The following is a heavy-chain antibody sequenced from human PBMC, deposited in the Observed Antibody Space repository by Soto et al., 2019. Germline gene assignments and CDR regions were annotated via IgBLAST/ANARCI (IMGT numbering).Heavy chain of an antibody. Sequence: EVQLVESGGGLVQPGGSLRISCAVSGFSIASYWMSWVRQAPGKGLEWVATTQEDGSEIYYVDSVRGRFTISRDNAEKSLYLQMNSRSAEDTAVYFCARDVGFDYVNWGQGTVVTVSS. CDR2: TQEDGSEI. CDR1: GFSIASYW. D-gene: IGHD3-16*01. V-gene: IGHV3-7*01. J-gene: IGHJ4*02. CDR3: ARDVGFDYVN.